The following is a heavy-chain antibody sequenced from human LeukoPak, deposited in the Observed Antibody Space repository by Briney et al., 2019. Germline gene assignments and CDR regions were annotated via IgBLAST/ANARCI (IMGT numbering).Heavy chain of an antibody. CDR3: AREIRGYCSSSSCYTRFDP. CDR1: GGSISSYY. Sequence: SETLSLTCTVSGGSISSYYWSWIRQPPGKGLEWIGYTYYSGSTNYNPSLKSRVTISVDTSKSQFSLKLSSVTAADTAVYYCAREIRGYCSSSSCYTRFDPWGQGTLVTVSS. V-gene: IGHV4-59*12. J-gene: IGHJ5*02. D-gene: IGHD2-2*02. CDR2: TYYSGST.